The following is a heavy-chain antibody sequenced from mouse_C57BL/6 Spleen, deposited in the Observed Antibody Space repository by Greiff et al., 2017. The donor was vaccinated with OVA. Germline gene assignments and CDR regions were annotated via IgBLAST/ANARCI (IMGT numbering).Heavy chain of an antibody. D-gene: IGHD1-1*01. Sequence: VQLQQSGPELVKPGASVKIPCKASGYTFTDYNMDWVKQSHGKSLEWIGDINPNNGGTIYNQKFKGKATLTVDKSSSTAYMELRSLTSEDTAVYYCERPLFSWFAYWGQGTLVTVSA. J-gene: IGHJ3*01. CDR2: INPNNGGT. CDR1: GYTFTDYN. V-gene: IGHV1-18*01. CDR3: ERPLFSWFAY.